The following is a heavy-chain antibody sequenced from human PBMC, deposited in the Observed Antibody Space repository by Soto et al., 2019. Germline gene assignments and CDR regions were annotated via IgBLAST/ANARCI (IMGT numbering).Heavy chain of an antibody. CDR1: GGTFSSYA. Sequence: SVKVSCKASGGTFSSYAISWVRQAPGQGLEWMGGIIPIFGTANYAQKFQGRVTITADESTSTAYMELSSLRSGDTAVYYCATEDCTNGVCYRGYYYYYYGMDVWGQ. CDR2: IIPIFGTA. J-gene: IGHJ6*02. V-gene: IGHV1-69*13. CDR3: ATEDCTNGVCYRGYYYYYYGMDV. D-gene: IGHD2-8*01.